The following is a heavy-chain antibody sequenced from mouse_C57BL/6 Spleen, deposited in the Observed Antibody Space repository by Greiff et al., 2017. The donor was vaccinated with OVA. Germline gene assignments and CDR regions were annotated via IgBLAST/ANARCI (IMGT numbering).Heavy chain of an antibody. CDR3: ARKVAY. J-gene: IGHJ3*01. CDR2: IDPSDSYT. CDR1: GYTFTSYW. Sequence: QVQLQQSGAELVKPGASVKLSCKASGYTFTSYWMQWVKQRPGQGLEWIGEIDPSDSYTNYNQKFKGKATLTVDTSSSTAYMQLSSLTSEDSAVYYCARKVAYWGQGTLVTVSA. V-gene: IGHV1-50*01.